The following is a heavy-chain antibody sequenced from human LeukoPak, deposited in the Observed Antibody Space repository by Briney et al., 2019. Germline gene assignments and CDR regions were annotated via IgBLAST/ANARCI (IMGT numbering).Heavy chain of an antibody. CDR3: ARGGSGQQLLLWYFDL. CDR1: GFTFSSYE. CDR2: ISRSGSPI. D-gene: IGHD6-13*01. Sequence: PGGSLRLSCAASGFTFSSYEMNWVRQAPGKGLEWVSYISRSGSPIYYSDSVKGRFTISRDNAKNSLYLQMNSLRAEDTAVYYCARGGSGQQLLLWYFDLWGRGTLATVSS. V-gene: IGHV3-48*03. J-gene: IGHJ2*01.